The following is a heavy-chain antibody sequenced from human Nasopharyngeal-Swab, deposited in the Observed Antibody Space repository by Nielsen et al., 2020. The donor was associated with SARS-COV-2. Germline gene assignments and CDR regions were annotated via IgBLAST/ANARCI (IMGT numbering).Heavy chain of an antibody. J-gene: IGHJ6*03. D-gene: IGHD3-9*01. V-gene: IGHV1-8*01. CDR3: ARGPLRYYDILTGYYMGYYYYMDV. Sequence: ASVKVSCKSSGYTFTSYDINWVRQATGQGLEWMVWMNPNSGNTGYAQKFQGRVTMTRNTSISTAYMELSSLRSEDTAVYYCARGPLRYYDILTGYYMGYYYYMDVWGKGTTVTVSS. CDR2: MNPNSGNT. CDR1: GYTFTSYD.